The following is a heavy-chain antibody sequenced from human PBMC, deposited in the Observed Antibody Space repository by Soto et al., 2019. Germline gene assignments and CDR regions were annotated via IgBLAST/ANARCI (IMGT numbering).Heavy chain of an antibody. CDR3: AREGYSGXGSNFDY. Sequence: PSETLSLTCTVSGGSISSYYWSWIRQPPGKGLEWIGYIYYSGSTNYNPSLKSRVTISVDTSKNQFSLKLSSVTAADTAVYYCAREGYSGXGSNFDYWGQGTLVTVSS. V-gene: IGHV4-59*01. D-gene: IGHD5-12*01. CDR2: IYYSGST. J-gene: IGHJ4*02. CDR1: GGSISSYY.